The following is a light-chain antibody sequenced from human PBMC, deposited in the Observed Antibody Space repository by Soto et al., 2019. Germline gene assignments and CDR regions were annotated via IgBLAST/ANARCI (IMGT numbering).Light chain of an antibody. CDR2: EGS. Sequence: QSVPTQPASVSGSPGQSITISCTGTSSDVGSYNLVSWYQQHPGKAPKLMIYEGSKRPSGVSNRFSGSKSGNTASLTISGLQAEDEADYYCCSYAGSSTVVFGGGTKLTVL. CDR1: SSDVGSYNL. CDR3: CSYAGSSTVV. V-gene: IGLV2-23*01. J-gene: IGLJ2*01.